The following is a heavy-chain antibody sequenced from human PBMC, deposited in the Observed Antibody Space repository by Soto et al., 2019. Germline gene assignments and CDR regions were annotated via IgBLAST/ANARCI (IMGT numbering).Heavy chain of an antibody. CDR1: GFTFSSYG. Sequence: GGSLRLSCAASGFTFSSYGMHWVRQAPGKGLEWVAVISYDGSNKYYADSVKGRFTISRDNSKNTLYLQMNSLRAEDTAVYYCAKSLTLGYCSSTSCVLFDYWGQGTLVTVSS. D-gene: IGHD2-2*01. CDR2: ISYDGSNK. J-gene: IGHJ4*01. V-gene: IGHV3-30*18. CDR3: AKSLTLGYCSSTSCVLFDY.